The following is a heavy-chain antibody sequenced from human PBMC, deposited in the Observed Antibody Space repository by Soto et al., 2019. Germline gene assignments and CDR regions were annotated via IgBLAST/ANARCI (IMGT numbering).Heavy chain of an antibody. CDR3: ARAYTGRLPRRADYYYAMDV. J-gene: IGHJ6*02. CDR1: GFTFSNFY. Sequence: GGSLRLSCATSGFTFSNFYMHWVRQVPGKGLEWVSAIGAARDPYYLGSVKGRFTISRENAKNSVYLQMNDLRAGDSAVYYCARAYTGRLPRRADYYYAMDVWGQGTTVTVSS. D-gene: IGHD2-2*02. CDR2: IGAARDP. V-gene: IGHV3-13*05.